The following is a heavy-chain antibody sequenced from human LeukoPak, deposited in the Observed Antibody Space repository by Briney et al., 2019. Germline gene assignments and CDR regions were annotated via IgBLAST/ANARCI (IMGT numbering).Heavy chain of an antibody. D-gene: IGHD6-19*01. CDR2: IYPGDSDT. Sequence: GESLKISCEGSGFSFTTYWIGWVRQMPGRGLEWMGIIYPGDSDTRYSPSFQGQVPISADKSISTAYLQWSSLKASDTAMYYCASPVNAAGCFDYWGQGTLVTVSS. CDR1: GFSFTTYW. V-gene: IGHV5-51*01. CDR3: ASPVNAAGCFDY. J-gene: IGHJ4*02.